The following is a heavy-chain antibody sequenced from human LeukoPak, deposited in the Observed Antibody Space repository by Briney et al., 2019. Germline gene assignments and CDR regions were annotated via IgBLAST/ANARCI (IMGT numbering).Heavy chain of an antibody. CDR3: AKDYYYDSSGYYWVYDY. Sequence: GGSLRLSCAAFGFTFSSLALSWVGQAPGRGRDWFSVISGSGGSTYYADSVKGRFTIYRDNSKNTLYLQMNSLRAEDTAVYYCAKDYYYDSSGYYWVYDYWGQGTLVTVSS. V-gene: IGHV3-23*01. J-gene: IGHJ4*02. D-gene: IGHD3-22*01. CDR2: ISGSGGST. CDR1: GFTFSSLA.